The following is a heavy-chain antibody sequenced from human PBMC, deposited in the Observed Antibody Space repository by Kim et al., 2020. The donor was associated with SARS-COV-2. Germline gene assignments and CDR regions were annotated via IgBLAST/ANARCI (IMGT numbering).Heavy chain of an antibody. CDR3: ARDSVD. Sequence: GGSLRLSCSASGFAVDSNYVGWVRQAPGRGLEWISLLYGGGGAYYADSVKGRFTISTDNSRNTLYLHMNSLTIEDMALYYCARDSVDWGRGSLVTVSS. V-gene: IGHV3-53*01. CDR2: LYGGGGA. J-gene: IGHJ4*02. CDR1: GFAVDSNY. D-gene: IGHD2-21*01.